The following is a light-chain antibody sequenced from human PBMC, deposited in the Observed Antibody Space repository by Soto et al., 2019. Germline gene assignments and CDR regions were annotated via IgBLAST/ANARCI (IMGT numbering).Light chain of an antibody. J-gene: IGKJ3*01. CDR3: MQALQTPT. Sequence: DIVMTQSPLSLPVTPGEPASISCRSSQSLLHSNGYNYLDWYLQKPGQSPQLLIYLGSNRASGVPDRFSGSGSGTDFTPKISGVEDEDVGVYYCMQALQTPTFGPGTKVDNK. CDR1: QSLLHSNGYNY. CDR2: LGS. V-gene: IGKV2-28*01.